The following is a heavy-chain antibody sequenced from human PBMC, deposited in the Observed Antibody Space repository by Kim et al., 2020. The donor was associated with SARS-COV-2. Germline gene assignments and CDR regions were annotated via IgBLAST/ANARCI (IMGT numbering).Heavy chain of an antibody. D-gene: IGHD5-18*01. CDR1: GFTFTSSA. CDR2: IVVGSGNT. V-gene: IGHV1-58*01. CDR3: AAGAARAGTAMVTGGAY. Sequence: SVKVSCKASGFTFTSSAVQWVRQARGQRLEWIGWIVVGSGNTNYAQKFQERVTITRDMSTSTAYMELSSLRSEYTAVYYCAAGAARAGTAMVTGGAYWGQGTLVTVSS. J-gene: IGHJ4*02.